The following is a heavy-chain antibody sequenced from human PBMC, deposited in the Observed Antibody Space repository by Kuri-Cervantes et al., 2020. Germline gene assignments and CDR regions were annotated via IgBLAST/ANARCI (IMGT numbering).Heavy chain of an antibody. Sequence: GSLRLSCSVSGGSIRGGAYYWGWIRQPPGKGLEWIGSIYHSGSTYYNPSLKSRVTISVDTSKTQFSLKLSSVTAADTAVYYCARRDHGGYIDYWGQGTLVTVSS. V-gene: IGHV4-39*07. CDR3: ARRDHGGYIDY. CDR2: IYHSGST. D-gene: IGHD4/OR15-4a*01. J-gene: IGHJ4*02. CDR1: GGSIRGGAYY.